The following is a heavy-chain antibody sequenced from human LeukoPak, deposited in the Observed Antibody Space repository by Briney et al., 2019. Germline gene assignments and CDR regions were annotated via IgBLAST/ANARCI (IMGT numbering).Heavy chain of an antibody. CDR2: MYYSGST. J-gene: IGHJ5*02. D-gene: IGHD2-2*01. CDR3: ARHVGCSSTSCYPGYGFDP. Sequence: SETLSLTCTVSGGSISSGDYYWSWIRQPPGKGLEWIAYMYYSGSTYYNPSLKSRVTISVDTSKNQFSLKLSSVTAADTAVYYCARHVGCSSTSCYPGYGFDPWGQGTLVTVSS. V-gene: IGHV4-30-4*01. CDR1: GGSISSGDYY.